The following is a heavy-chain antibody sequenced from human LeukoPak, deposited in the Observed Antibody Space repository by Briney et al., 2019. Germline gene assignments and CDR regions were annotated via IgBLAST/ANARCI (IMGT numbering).Heavy chain of an antibody. Sequence: GGSLRLSCVASGFTFSNFWMSWVRQAPGKGLEWVANIKQDGSEKYYVDSVKGRFTISRDNAKNSLYLQMNSLRAEDTAVYYCARRGVAATSEYYYYYYMDVWGKGTTATVSS. J-gene: IGHJ6*03. CDR1: GFTFSNFW. D-gene: IGHD2-15*01. CDR3: ARRGVAATSEYYYYYYMDV. CDR2: IKQDGSEK. V-gene: IGHV3-7*01.